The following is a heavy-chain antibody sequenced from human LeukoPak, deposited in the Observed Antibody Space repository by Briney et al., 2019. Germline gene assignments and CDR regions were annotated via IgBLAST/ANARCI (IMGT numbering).Heavy chain of an antibody. CDR3: ARDDNLAKNTMIQGY. CDR2: INPSGGST. D-gene: IGHD3-22*01. CDR1: GSTFSSYY. Sequence: GASVKVSCKTSGSTFSSYYMHWVRQAPGQGLEWMGIINPSGGSTSYAQKFQGRVTMTRDTSTSTVYMELSSLRSEDTAVYYCARDDNLAKNTMIQGYWGQGTLVTVSS. J-gene: IGHJ4*02. V-gene: IGHV1-46*01.